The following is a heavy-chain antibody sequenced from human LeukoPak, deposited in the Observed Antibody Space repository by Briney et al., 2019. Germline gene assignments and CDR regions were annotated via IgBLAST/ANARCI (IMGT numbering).Heavy chain of an antibody. CDR1: GGSFSGYY. CDR3: ARAASTGEGNN. D-gene: IGHD3-10*01. CDR2: INHSGST. Sequence: SETLSLTCAVYGGSFSGYYWSWIRQPPGKGLEWIGEINHSGSTNYNPSLKSRVTISVDTSKNQFSLKLSSVTAADTAVYYCARAASTGEGNNWGQGTLVTVSS. J-gene: IGHJ4*02. V-gene: IGHV4-34*01.